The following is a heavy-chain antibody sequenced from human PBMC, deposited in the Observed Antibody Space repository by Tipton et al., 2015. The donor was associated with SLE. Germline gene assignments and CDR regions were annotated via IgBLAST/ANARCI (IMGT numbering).Heavy chain of an antibody. V-gene: IGHV3-21*01. CDR2: ISSSSSYI. Sequence: LTCTVSGGSISSHYWSWIRQPPGKGLEWVSSISSSSSYIYYADSVKGRFTISRDNSKNSLYLQMNSLRAEDTAVYYCARDHYDAFDIWGQGTMVTVSS. CDR3: ARDHYDAFDI. D-gene: IGHD1-26*01. CDR1: GGSISSHY. J-gene: IGHJ3*02.